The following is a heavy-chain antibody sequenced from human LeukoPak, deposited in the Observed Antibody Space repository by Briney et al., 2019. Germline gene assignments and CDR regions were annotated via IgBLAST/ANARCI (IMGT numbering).Heavy chain of an antibody. J-gene: IGHJ6*02. CDR2: ISYDGSNK. CDR1: GFTFSSYA. D-gene: IGHD3-22*01. CDR3: ARAEYDRSGSIYYYYGMDI. Sequence: GGSLRLSCAASGFTFSSYAMHWVRQAPGKGLEWVAVISYDGSNKYNADSVKGRFTISRDNSKSTLYLQMNSLRREDTAEYYCARAEYDRSGSIYYYYGMDIWGQGTTVTVSS. V-gene: IGHV3-30-3*01.